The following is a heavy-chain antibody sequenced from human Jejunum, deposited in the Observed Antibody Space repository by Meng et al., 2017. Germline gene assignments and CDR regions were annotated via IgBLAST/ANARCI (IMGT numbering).Heavy chain of an antibody. D-gene: IGHD6-25*01. CDR1: GFTFSTYW. J-gene: IGHJ4*02. V-gene: IGHV3-7*03. Sequence: GESLKISCAASGFTFSTYWMSWVRQAPGKGLEWVGNIKEDGSEKTYVDSVKGRFTISRDNFKNTLYLQMNSLRAEDTAIYYCAKDRYSSGNNFDYWGQGTLVTVSS. CDR2: IKEDGSEK. CDR3: AKDRYSSGNNFDY.